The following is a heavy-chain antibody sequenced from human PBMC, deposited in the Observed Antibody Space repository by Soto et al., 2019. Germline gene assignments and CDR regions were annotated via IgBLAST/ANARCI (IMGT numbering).Heavy chain of an antibody. V-gene: IGHV3-23*01. J-gene: IGHJ4*02. D-gene: IGHD3-3*01. CDR1: GFTFSSYA. CDR3: AKGGLTIFGVVTYLDY. Sequence: GGSLRLSCAASGFTFSSYAMSWVRQAPGKGLEWVSAISGSGGSTYYADSVKGRFTISRDNSKNTLYLQMNSLGAEDTAVYYCAKGGLTIFGVVTYLDYWGQGTLVTVSS. CDR2: ISGSGGST.